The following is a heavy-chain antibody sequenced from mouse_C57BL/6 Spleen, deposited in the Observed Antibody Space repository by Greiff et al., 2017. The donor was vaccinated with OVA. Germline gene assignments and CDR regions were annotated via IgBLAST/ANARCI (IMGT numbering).Heavy chain of an antibody. CDR2: ISGGGGNT. Sequence: EVMLVESGGGLVKPGGSLKLSCAASGFTFSSYTMSWVRQTPEKRLEWVATISGGGGNTYYPDSVKGRFTISRDNAKNTLYLQMSSLRSEDTALYYCARQGARITTVVDYWGQGTTLTVSS. CDR1: GFTFSSYT. V-gene: IGHV5-9*01. D-gene: IGHD1-1*01. J-gene: IGHJ2*01. CDR3: ARQGARITTVVDY.